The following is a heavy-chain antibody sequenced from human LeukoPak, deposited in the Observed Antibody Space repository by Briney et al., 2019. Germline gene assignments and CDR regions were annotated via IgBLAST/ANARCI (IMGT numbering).Heavy chain of an antibody. Sequence: GGSLRLFCAASGFTFSSYAMHWVRQAPGKGLEWVAVISYDGSNKYYADSVKGRFTISRDNSKNTLYLQMNSLRAEDTAVYYCARGLFVSLVDYWGQGTLVTVSS. D-gene: IGHD3-3*01. CDR3: ARGLFVSLVDY. V-gene: IGHV3-30-3*01. CDR1: GFTFSSYA. CDR2: ISYDGSNK. J-gene: IGHJ4*02.